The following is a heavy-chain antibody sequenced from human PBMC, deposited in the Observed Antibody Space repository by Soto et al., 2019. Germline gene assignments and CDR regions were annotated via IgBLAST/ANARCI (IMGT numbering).Heavy chain of an antibody. CDR3: ARYLYLYKKDWFDA. CDR1: GFSLGSYA. CDR2: SGGGGDRI. J-gene: IGHJ5*02. D-gene: IGHD1-20*01. V-gene: IGHV3-48*02. Sequence: EVQLVESGGGLVQPGGSLRLSCAASGFSLGSYAMNWVRQAPGKGLEWLSYSGGGGDRIYYADSVRGRFTISRDNAKNSLYLQMSSLRDEDTAVYYCARYLYLYKKDWFDAWGQGTLVTVSS.